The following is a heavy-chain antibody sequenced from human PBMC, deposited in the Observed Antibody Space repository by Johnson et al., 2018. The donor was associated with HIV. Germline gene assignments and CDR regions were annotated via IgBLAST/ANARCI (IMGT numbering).Heavy chain of an antibody. V-gene: IGHV3-23*04. D-gene: IGHD6-6*01. J-gene: IGHJ3*02. CDR1: GFTFDDHG. CDR3: ARDPSAGEQLDDAFDI. CDR2: ISGSGGST. Sequence: VQLVETGGGVVPPGGSLRLSCAASGFTFDDHGMSWVRQAPGKGLAWVSAISGSGGSTYYADSVKGRFTISRDNSKNTLYLQMNSLRAEDTAVYYCARDPSAGEQLDDAFDIWGQGTMVTVSS.